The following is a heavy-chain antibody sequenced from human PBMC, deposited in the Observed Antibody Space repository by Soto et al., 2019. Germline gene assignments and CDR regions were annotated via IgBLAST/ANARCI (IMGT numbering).Heavy chain of an antibody. CDR3: ARIAARPRSYYYYGMDV. Sequence: GGSLRLSCAASGFTFSSYDMHWVRQATGKGLEWVSAIGTAGDTYYPGSVKGRFTISRENAKNSLYLQMNSLRAGDTAVYYCARIAARPRSYYYYGMDVWGQGTTGTVSS. CDR2: IGTAGDT. CDR1: GFTFSSYD. V-gene: IGHV3-13*01. J-gene: IGHJ6*02. D-gene: IGHD6-6*01.